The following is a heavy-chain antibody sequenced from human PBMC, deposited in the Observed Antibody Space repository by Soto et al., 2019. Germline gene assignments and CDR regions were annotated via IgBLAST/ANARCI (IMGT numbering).Heavy chain of an antibody. CDR2: ISYDGSNK. Sequence: GGSLRLSCAASGFTFSSYAMHWVRQAPGKGLEWVAVISYDGSNKYYADSVKGRFTISRDNSKNTLYLQMNSLRAEDTAVYYCARDEGDGYNPTLNYFDYWGQGTLVTVSS. CDR3: ARDEGDGYNPTLNYFDY. J-gene: IGHJ4*02. CDR1: GFTFSSYA. V-gene: IGHV3-30-3*01. D-gene: IGHD5-12*01.